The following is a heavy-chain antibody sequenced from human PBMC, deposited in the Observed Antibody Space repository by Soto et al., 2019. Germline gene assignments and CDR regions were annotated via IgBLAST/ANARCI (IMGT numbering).Heavy chain of an antibody. CDR3: ARVKWFGESGFDF. D-gene: IGHD3-10*01. CDR2: IYYTGYT. J-gene: IGHJ4*02. V-gene: IGHV4-59*01. Sequence: ETLSLTCTVSGGSXSSYYWSWIRQSPGKGLEWIGYIYYTGYTNYNPSLKSRVTISVDTSKNQFSLNVSSVTAADTAVYSCARVKWFGESGFDFWGQGTLVTVSS. CDR1: GGSXSSYY.